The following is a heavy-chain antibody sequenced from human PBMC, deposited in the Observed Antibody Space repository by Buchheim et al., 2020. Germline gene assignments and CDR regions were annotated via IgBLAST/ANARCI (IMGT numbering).Heavy chain of an antibody. J-gene: IGHJ5*02. CDR3: ARDLTGTYWFDP. Sequence: QVQLVESGGGLVKPGGSLRLSCAASGFIFSDYYMSWIRRTPGKGLEWLASISTSSAYTYYADSVKGRFTISRDNAKNSLYLQMNSLRVEDSAIYYCARDLTGTYWFDPWGQGT. D-gene: IGHD1-7*01. V-gene: IGHV3-11*06. CDR1: GFIFSDYY. CDR2: ISTSSAYT.